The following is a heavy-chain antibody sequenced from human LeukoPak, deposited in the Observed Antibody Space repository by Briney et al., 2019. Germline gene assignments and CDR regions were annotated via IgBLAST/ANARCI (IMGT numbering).Heavy chain of an antibody. Sequence: SETLSLTCTVSGGSISSSSYYWGWIRQPLGKGLEWIGSIYYSGSTYYNPSLKSRVTISVDTSKNQFSLKLSSVTAADTAVYYCACSMAGTMAFDPCGQGTLATVSS. CDR2: IYYSGST. J-gene: IGHJ5*02. V-gene: IGHV4-39*01. CDR3: ACSMAGTMAFDP. CDR1: GGSISSSSYY. D-gene: IGHD6-19*01.